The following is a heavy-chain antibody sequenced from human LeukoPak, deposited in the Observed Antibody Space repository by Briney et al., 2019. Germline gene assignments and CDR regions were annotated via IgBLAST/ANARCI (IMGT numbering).Heavy chain of an antibody. CDR3: ARTYYDYVWGSYRYYFDY. Sequence: PSETLSLTCTVSGGSISSGSYYWSWIRQPAGKGLEWIGRIYTSGSTNYNPSLKSRVTISVDTSKNQFSLKLRSVTAADTAVYYCARTYYDYVWGSYRYYFDYWGQGTLVTVSS. J-gene: IGHJ4*02. D-gene: IGHD3-16*02. CDR1: GGSISSGSYY. CDR2: IYTSGST. V-gene: IGHV4-61*02.